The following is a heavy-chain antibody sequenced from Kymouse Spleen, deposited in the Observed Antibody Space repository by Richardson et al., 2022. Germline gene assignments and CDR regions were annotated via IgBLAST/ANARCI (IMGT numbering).Heavy chain of an antibody. J-gene: IGHJ4*02. CDR2: INHSGST. V-gene: IGHV4-34*01. CDR1: GGSFSGYY. Sequence: QVQLQQWGAGLLKPSETLSLTCAVYGGSFSGYYWSWIRQPPGKGLEWIGEINHSGSTNYNPSLKSRVTISVDTSKNQFSLKLSSVTAADTAVYYCARRSSSSRFDYWGQGTLVTVSS. D-gene: IGHD6-6*01. CDR3: ARRSSSSRFDY.